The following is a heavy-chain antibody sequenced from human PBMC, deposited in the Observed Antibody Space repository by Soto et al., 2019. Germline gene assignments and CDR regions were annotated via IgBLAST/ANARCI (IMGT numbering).Heavy chain of an antibody. CDR1: GGAISSYA. D-gene: IGHD1-26*01. CDR3: ARGPAVDVGPTYFDH. Sequence: QVQLVQSGAEVKKPGSSVKVSCKAIGGAISSYAISWVRQAPRQGLEWMGGIIPVSGTTTYAQKFQARVTITADESTTSAYMELSSLRSEDTAVYYCARGPAVDVGPTYFDHWGQGTPVTVSP. V-gene: IGHV1-69*01. CDR2: IIPVSGTT. J-gene: IGHJ4*02.